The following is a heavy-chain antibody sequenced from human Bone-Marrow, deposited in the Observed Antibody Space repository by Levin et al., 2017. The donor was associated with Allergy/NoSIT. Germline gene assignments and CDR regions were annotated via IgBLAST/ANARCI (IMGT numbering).Heavy chain of an antibody. CDR3: TSTIAVAGRGLGDY. V-gene: IGHV3-73*01. D-gene: IGHD6-19*01. CDR1: GFTFSGSA. Sequence: GGSLRLSCAASGFTFSGSAMHWVRQASGKGLEWVGRIRSKANSYATAYAASVKGRFTISRDDSKNTAYLQMNSLKTEDTAVYYCTSTIAVAGRGLGDYWGQGTLVTVSS. J-gene: IGHJ4*02. CDR2: IRSKANSYAT.